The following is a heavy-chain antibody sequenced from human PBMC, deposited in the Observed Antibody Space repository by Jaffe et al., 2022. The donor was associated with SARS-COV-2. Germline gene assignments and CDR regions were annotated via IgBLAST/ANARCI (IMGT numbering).Heavy chain of an antibody. CDR3: ARVSGSGSVYYYYYYMDV. D-gene: IGHD3-10*01. J-gene: IGHJ6*03. Sequence: QVQLQQWGAGLLKPSETLSLTCAVYGGSFSGYYWSWIRQPPGKGLEWIGEINHSGSTNYNPSLKSRVTISVDTSKNQFSLKLSSVTAADTAVYYCARVSGSGSVYYYYYYMDVWGKGTTVTVSS. CDR1: GGSFSGYY. CDR2: INHSGST. V-gene: IGHV4-34*01.